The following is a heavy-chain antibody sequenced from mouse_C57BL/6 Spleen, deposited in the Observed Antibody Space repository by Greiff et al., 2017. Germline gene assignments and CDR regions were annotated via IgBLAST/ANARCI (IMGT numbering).Heavy chain of an antibody. J-gene: IGHJ4*01. D-gene: IGHD1-1*01. Sequence: PGQGLEWIGMIHPNSGSTNYNEKFKSKATLTVDKSSSTAYMQLSSLTSEDSAVYYCARSGYYGRAMDYWGQGTSVTVSS. V-gene: IGHV1-64*01. CDR2: IHPNSGST. CDR3: ARSGYYGRAMDY.